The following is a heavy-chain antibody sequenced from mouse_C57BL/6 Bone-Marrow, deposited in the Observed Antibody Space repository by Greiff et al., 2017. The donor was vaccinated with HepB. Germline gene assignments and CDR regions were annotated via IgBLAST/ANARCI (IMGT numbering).Heavy chain of an antibody. CDR1: GFNIKDYY. J-gene: IGHJ3*01. Sequence: EVQLQQSGAELVKPGASVKLSCTASGFNIKDYYMHWVKQRTEQGLEWIGRIIPEDGETNYAPKFQGQATITADTSSNTAYLQLSSLTPADTAVYYYAGGEDEDGQGFAYWGQGTLVTVSA. CDR2: IIPEDGET. CDR3: AGGEDEDGQGFAY. D-gene: IGHD2-3*01. V-gene: IGHV14-2*01.